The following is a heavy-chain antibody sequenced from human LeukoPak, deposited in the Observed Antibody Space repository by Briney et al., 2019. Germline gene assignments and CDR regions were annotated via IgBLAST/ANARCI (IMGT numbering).Heavy chain of an antibody. Sequence: PGGSLRLSCAASGFTLSSYAMSWVRQAPGKGLEWVSAISGSGGSTYYADSVKGRFTISRDNSKNTLYLQMNSLRAEDTAVYYCAQAGEMATINYFDYWGQGTLVTVSS. CDR3: AQAGEMATINYFDY. J-gene: IGHJ4*02. CDR2: ISGSGGST. V-gene: IGHV3-23*01. CDR1: GFTLSSYA. D-gene: IGHD5-24*01.